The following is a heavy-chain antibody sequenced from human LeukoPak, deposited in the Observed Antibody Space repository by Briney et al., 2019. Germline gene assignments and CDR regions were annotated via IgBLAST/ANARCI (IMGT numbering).Heavy chain of an antibody. CDR3: ARSSGSTLGRFDY. V-gene: IGHV4-59*13. D-gene: IGHD1-26*01. Sequence: SETLSLTCNVSGVSISNYYWSWIRQPPGKGLEWVGYISNSGNTVYNPSLKSRVIISVDTSKNQFSLKLSSVTAADTAIYYCARSSGSTLGRFDYWGQGTLVTVSS. CDR2: ISNSGNT. CDR1: GVSISNYY. J-gene: IGHJ4*02.